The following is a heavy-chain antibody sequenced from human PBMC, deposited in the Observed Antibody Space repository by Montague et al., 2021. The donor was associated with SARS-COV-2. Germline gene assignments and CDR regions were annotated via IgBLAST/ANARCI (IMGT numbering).Heavy chain of an antibody. Sequence: SLRLSCAASGFTFSTYTMNWVRQTPGQGLEWISSIGGTSGYIYYADSVKGRFTVSRDNAKNSLYLQMNSLRAEDTAVYYCARDRSYCSSTSCYTVIFDYWGQGTLVTVSS. V-gene: IGHV3-21*06. D-gene: IGHD2-2*02. CDR1: GFTFSTYT. CDR3: ARDRSYCSSTSCYTVIFDY. J-gene: IGHJ4*02. CDR2: IGGTSGYI.